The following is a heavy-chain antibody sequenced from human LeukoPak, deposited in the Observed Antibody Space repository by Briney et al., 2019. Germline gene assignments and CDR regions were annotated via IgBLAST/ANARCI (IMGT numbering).Heavy chain of an antibody. CDR3: AKSAPVEMATRYNWFDP. CDR1: GFTFSSYA. CDR2: ISGSGGST. D-gene: IGHD5-24*01. V-gene: IGHV3-23*01. J-gene: IGHJ5*01. Sequence: PGGSLRLSCAASGFTFSSYAMSWVRQAPGKGLEWVSAISGSGGSTYYADSVKGRFTISRDNSKNTLYLQMNSLRAEDTAVYYCAKSAPVEMATRYNWFDPWGQGTLVTVSA.